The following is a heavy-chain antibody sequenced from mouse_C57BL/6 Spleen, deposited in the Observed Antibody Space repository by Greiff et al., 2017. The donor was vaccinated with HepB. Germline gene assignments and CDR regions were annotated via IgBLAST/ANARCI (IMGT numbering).Heavy chain of an antibody. D-gene: IGHD2-4*01. J-gene: IGHJ3*01. Sequence: DVMLVESGGGLVQPGGSLKLSCAASGFTFSDYYMYWVRQTPEKRLEWVAYISNGGGSTYYPDTVKGRFTISRDNAKNTLYLQMNRLKSEDTAMYYCASLYDYAPFAYWGQGTLVTVSA. CDR3: ASLYDYAPFAY. CDR2: ISNGGGST. V-gene: IGHV5-12*01. CDR1: GFTFSDYY.